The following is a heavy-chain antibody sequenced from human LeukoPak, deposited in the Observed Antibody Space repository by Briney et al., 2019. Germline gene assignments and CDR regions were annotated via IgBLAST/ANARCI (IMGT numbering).Heavy chain of an antibody. Sequence: SVKVSCKASGGTFSNFVISWLRQTPGHGLEWLGGVIPMFGTSNYAQNFQGRVTFTADESTNTAYLELSSLTSEDSAVYFCARDHPEIAVIPAAMDVWGTGTTVIVSS. V-gene: IGHV1-69*13. CDR3: ARDHPEIAVIPAAMDV. J-gene: IGHJ6*03. CDR2: VIPMFGTS. D-gene: IGHD2-2*01. CDR1: GGTFSNFV.